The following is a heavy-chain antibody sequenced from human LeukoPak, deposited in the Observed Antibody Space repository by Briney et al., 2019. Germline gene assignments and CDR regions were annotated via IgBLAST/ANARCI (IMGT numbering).Heavy chain of an antibody. V-gene: IGHV4-34*01. Sequence: SETLSLTCAVYGGSFSGYYWSWIRQPPGKGLEWIGEINHSGSTNYNPSLKSRVTISVDTSKNQFSLKLSSVTAADTAVYYCARQVPHCSGGSCYFGGRRYYFDYWGQGTLVTVSS. D-gene: IGHD2-15*01. CDR1: GGSFSGYY. J-gene: IGHJ4*02. CDR2: INHSGST. CDR3: ARQVPHCSGGSCYFGGRRYYFDY.